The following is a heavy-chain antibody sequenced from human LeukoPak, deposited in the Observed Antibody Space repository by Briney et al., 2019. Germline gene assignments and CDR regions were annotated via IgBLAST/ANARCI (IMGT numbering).Heavy chain of an antibody. Sequence: GASVKVSCKASGYTFTSYDINWVRQATGQGLEWMGWMNPNSGNTGYAQKFQGRVTMTRNTSIITAYMELSSLRSEDTAVYYCARGDGPYYYDSSGSPGGYWGQGTLVTVSS. J-gene: IGHJ4*02. V-gene: IGHV1-8*01. CDR3: ARGDGPYYYDSSGSPGGY. D-gene: IGHD3-22*01. CDR1: GYTFTSYD. CDR2: MNPNSGNT.